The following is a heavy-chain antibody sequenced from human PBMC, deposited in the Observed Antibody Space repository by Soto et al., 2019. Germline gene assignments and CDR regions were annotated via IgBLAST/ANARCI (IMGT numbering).Heavy chain of an antibody. CDR3: ARAVTNYFGTWFHP. J-gene: IGHJ5*02. V-gene: IGHV4-30-2*06. D-gene: IGHD4-17*01. Sequence: QLHLLESGPGLVKPSQTLSLTCTVSGDSISSASASRGTYSWSWIRQSPGKGLEWLGHISHSGSTSYNPSLKSRISLSVDTYKNQFSLKLASVTAADTAIYYCARAVTNYFGTWFHPWGQGIRVTVSS. CDR2: ISHSGST. CDR1: GDSISSASASRGTYS.